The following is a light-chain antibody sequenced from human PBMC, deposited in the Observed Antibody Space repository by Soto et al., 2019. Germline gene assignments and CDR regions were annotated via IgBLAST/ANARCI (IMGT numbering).Light chain of an antibody. CDR1: QSISSW. CDR2: KAS. Sequence: DIHMPQSPSTLSSSVGDRVTITCRASQSISSWLAWYQQKPGEAPKLLIYKASSLESGVPSRFSGSGSGTEFALTISSLQPEDFATYYCQQSYSTLLVTFGQGTRLEIK. V-gene: IGKV1-5*03. CDR3: QQSYSTLLVT. J-gene: IGKJ5*01.